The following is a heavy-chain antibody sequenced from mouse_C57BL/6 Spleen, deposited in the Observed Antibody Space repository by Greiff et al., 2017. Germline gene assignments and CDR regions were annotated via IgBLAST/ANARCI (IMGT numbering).Heavy chain of an antibody. J-gene: IGHJ1*03. CDR3: ARADGYYSYWYFDV. D-gene: IGHD2-3*01. Sequence: VQLKESGPELVKPGASVKIPCKASGYTFTDYNMDWVKQSHGKSLEWIGDINPNNGGTIYNQNFKGKATLTVDKSSSTTYMELRSLTSEDTAVYYCARADGYYSYWYFDVWGTGTTVTVSS. CDR2: INPNNGGT. V-gene: IGHV1-18*01. CDR1: GYTFTDYN.